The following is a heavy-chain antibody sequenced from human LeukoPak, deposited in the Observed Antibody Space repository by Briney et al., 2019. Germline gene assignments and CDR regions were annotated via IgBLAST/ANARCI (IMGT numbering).Heavy chain of an antibody. CDR3: ARDRGSIGGWFDP. CDR1: GGSISSYY. J-gene: IGHJ5*02. V-gene: IGHV4-59*01. Sequence: SETLSLTCTVSGGSISSYYWSWIRQPPGKGLEWIGYIYYSGSTNYNPSLKSRVTISVDTSKNQFSLKLSSVTAADTAVYCCARDRGSIGGWFDPWGQGTLVTVSS. CDR2: IYYSGST. D-gene: IGHD2-15*01.